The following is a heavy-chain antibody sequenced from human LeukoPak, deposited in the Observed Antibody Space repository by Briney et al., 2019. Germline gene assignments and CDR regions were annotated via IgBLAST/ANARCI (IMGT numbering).Heavy chain of an antibody. V-gene: IGHV3-30*18. CDR1: GFTISSYG. Sequence: PGRSLRLSCVASGFTISSYGMHWVRQAPGKGLEWVSVISYKEDAKIYADSVKGRFTVSRDNSKNTLYLQMDSLRAEDTALYYCAKEYSSRWSYWHFDLWGRGTLVTVSS. CDR3: AKEYSSRWSYWHFDL. CDR2: ISYKEDAK. J-gene: IGHJ2*01. D-gene: IGHD6-13*01.